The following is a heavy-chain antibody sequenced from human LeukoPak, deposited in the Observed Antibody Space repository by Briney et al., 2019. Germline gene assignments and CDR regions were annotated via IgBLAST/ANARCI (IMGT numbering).Heavy chain of an antibody. CDR3: AREGNLAY. Sequence: GGTMRLSCAASGFTFSSYWLSWVRQAPGKGLEWVANITKEGSEKYYVDSVKGRFTISRDYAKNSLYLEMNSLRAEDTAVYYCAREGNLAYWGQGSLVTVYS. J-gene: IGHJ4*02. CDR2: ITKEGSEK. CDR1: GFTFSSYW. V-gene: IGHV3-7*04. D-gene: IGHD2/OR15-2a*01.